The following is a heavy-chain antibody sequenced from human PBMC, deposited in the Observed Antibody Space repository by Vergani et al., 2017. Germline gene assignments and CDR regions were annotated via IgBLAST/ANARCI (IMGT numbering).Heavy chain of an antibody. J-gene: IGHJ5*02. D-gene: IGHD2-2*01. CDR3: ARQTKVVPAAMRVVWWFDP. CDR1: GGSISSSSYY. V-gene: IGHV4-39*01. Sequence: QLQLQESGPGLVKPSETLSLTCTVSGGSISSSSYYWGWIRQPPGKGLEWIGSIYYSGSTYYNPSLKSRVTISLDTSKNQFSLKLSSVTAADTAVYYCARQTKVVPAAMRVVWWFDPWGQGTLVTVSS. CDR2: IYYSGST.